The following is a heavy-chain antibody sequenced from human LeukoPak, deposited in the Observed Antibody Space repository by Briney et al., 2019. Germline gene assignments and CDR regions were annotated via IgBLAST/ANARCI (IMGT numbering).Heavy chain of an antibody. CDR2: ISGSGVST. D-gene: IGHD2-2*01. CDR1: GFTFSNYA. CDR3: AKGSFHCSSTSCPNDY. V-gene: IGHV3-23*01. J-gene: IGHJ4*02. Sequence: PGGSLRLSCAVSGFTFSNYAMSWVRQAPGKGLEWVSAISGSGVSTYYADSVKGRFTISRDNSKNTLYLQMNSLRAEDTAVYYCAKGSFHCSSTSCPNDYWGQGTLVTVSS.